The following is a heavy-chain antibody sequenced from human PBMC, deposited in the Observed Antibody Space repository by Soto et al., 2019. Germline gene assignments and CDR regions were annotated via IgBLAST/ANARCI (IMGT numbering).Heavy chain of an antibody. J-gene: IGHJ6*03. V-gene: IGHV1-69*04. Sequence: GASVKVSCKASGGTFSSYTISWVRQAPGQGLEWMGRIIPILGIANYAQKFQGRVTITADKSTSTAYMELSSLRSEDTAVYYCAREYCSGGSCYHYYYYYMDVWGKGTTVTVSS. CDR3: AREYCSGGSCYHYYYYYMDV. CDR1: GGTFSSYT. CDR2: IIPILGIA. D-gene: IGHD2-15*01.